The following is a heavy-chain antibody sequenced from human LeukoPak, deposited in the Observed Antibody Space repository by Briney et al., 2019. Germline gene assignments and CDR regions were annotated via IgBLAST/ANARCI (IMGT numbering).Heavy chain of an antibody. CDR2: IYYSGST. V-gene: IGHV4-39*07. Sequence: SETLSLTCTVSGGSISSSSYFWGWIRQPPGKGLEWIGSIYYSGSTYYNPSLKSRVTISVDTSKNQFSLKLSSVTAADTAVYYCARIRKWSSSWNPNFDYWGQGTLVTVSS. CDR3: ARIRKWSSSWNPNFDY. CDR1: GGSISSSSYF. D-gene: IGHD6-13*01. J-gene: IGHJ4*02.